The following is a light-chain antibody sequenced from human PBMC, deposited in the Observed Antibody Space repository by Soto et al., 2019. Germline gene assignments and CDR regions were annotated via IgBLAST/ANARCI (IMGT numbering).Light chain of an antibody. J-gene: IGLJ2*01. V-gene: IGLV2-14*03. Sequence: QSARTQPASVSGSPGRSVTISCTGSSSDVGDFNYVSWYQRHPGRAPKLIIYDVTNRPSGVSYRFSASKSGRTASLTISGLQAEDEADYYCSSYSSSTTHVLFGGGTKLTVL. CDR1: SSDVGDFNY. CDR2: DVT. CDR3: SSYSSSTTHVL.